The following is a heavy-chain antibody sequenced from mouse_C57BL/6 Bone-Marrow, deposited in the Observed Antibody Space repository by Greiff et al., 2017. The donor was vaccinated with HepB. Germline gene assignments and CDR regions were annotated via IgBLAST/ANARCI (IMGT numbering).Heavy chain of an antibody. CDR3: ARWTPYFDV. J-gene: IGHJ1*03. V-gene: IGHV7-3*01. CDR2: IRNKANGYTT. Sequence: DVMLVESGGGLVQPGGSLSLSCAASGFTFTDYYMSWVRQPPGKALEWLGFIRNKANGYTTEYSASVKGRFTISRDNSQSILYLQMNALRAEDSATYYCARWTPYFDVWGTGTTVTVSS. CDR1: GFTFTDYY.